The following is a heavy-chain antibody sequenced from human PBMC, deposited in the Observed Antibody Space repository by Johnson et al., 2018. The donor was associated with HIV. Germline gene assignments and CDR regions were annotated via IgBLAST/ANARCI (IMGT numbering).Heavy chain of an antibody. D-gene: IGHD3-3*01. CDR2: IRYDGTNK. CDR1: GFTFSSFG. Sequence: QVQLVESGGGVVQPGGSLRLSCAASGFTFSSFGMHWVRQAPGKGLEWVAFIRYDGTNKYYADSVKGRFTISRDNSKNTLYLQMNSLRAEDTAVYYCARDQAIFGVVLASVAFDIWGQGTMVTVSS. V-gene: IGHV3-30*02. CDR3: ARDQAIFGVVLASVAFDI. J-gene: IGHJ3*02.